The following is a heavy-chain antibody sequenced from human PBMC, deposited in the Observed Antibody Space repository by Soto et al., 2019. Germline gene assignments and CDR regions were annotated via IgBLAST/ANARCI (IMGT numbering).Heavy chain of an antibody. CDR2: ISNDGSTT. J-gene: IGHJ5*02. CDR1: GCTLSITS. V-gene: IGHV3-23*01. CDR3: AKWSGFGDA. Sequence: WGSLRLSCAASGCTLSITSMVWVRPAPGKRLQWVSGISNDGSTTFYIDSVGGRFTISRDSSTNTLYLQMDSLRVEDTAVYFCAKWSGFGDAWGQGTLVIVSS. D-gene: IGHD3-10*01.